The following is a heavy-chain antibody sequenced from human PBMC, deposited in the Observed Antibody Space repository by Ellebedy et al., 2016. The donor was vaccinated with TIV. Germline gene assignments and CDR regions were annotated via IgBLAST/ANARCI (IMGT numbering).Heavy chain of an antibody. CDR1: GGSISSYY. CDR3: ARGSNLYYFDY. CDR2: IYYSGST. V-gene: IGHV4-59*12. J-gene: IGHJ4*02. Sequence: SETLSLXCTVSGGSISSYYWSWIRQPPGKGLEWIGYIYYSGSTNYNPSLKSRVTISVDTSKNQFSLKLSSVTAADTAVYHCARGSNLYYFDYWGQGTLVTVSS.